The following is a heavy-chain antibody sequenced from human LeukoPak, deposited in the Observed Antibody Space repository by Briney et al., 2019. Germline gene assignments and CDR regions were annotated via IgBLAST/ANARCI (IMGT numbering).Heavy chain of an antibody. J-gene: IGHJ5*02. CDR2: IIPIFGTA. V-gene: IGHV1-69*05. Sequence: SVTVSCTASGGTFSSYAISWVRQAPGQGLEWMGGIIPIFGTANYAQKLQGRVTMTTDTSTSTAYMELRSLRSDDTAVYYCARGSSSWGGLANWFDPWGQGTLVAVSS. CDR3: ARGSSSWGGLANWFDP. D-gene: IGHD6-13*01. CDR1: GGTFSSYA.